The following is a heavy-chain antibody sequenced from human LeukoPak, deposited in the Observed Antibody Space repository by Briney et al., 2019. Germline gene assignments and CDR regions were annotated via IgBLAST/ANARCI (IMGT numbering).Heavy chain of an antibody. Sequence: SQTLSLTCTVSGGSISSGGYFWSWIRQPAGEGLEWIGRFYASGSTNYNPSLQSRVTISVDTSKNQFSLKLTSVTAADTAVYYCALGNCPTTSCYPGVAFDIWGQGTMVTVSS. D-gene: IGHD2-2*01. J-gene: IGHJ3*02. CDR2: FYASGST. CDR3: ALGNCPTTSCYPGVAFDI. CDR1: GGSISSGGYF. V-gene: IGHV4-61*02.